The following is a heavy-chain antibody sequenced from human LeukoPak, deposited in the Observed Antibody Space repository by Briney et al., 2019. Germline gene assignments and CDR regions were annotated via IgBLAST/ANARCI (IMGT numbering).Heavy chain of an antibody. CDR1: GGTFSNYA. Sequence: ASVKVSCKASGGTFSNYAISWVRQAPGQRLEWMGWIHPKTGNPTYAQGFTGRFVFSLDTSVSTTYLQISSLKAEDTAVYYCARAYQRLGELSLPDYWGQGTLVTVSS. CDR3: ARAYQRLGELSLPDY. V-gene: IGHV7-4-1*02. D-gene: IGHD3-16*02. CDR2: IHPKTGNP. J-gene: IGHJ4*02.